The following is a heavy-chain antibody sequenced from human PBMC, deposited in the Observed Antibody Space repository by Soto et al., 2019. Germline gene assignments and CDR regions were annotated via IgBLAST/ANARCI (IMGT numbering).Heavy chain of an antibody. V-gene: IGHV5-10-1*01. J-gene: IGHJ6*02. CDR2: IDPSDSYT. CDR1: GYSFTSYW. D-gene: IGHD3-16*01. CDR3: ARVLGGLANYYYYGMDV. Sequence: PGESLKISCKGSGYSFTSYWISWVRQMPWKGLEWMGRIDPSDSYTNYSPSFQGHVTISADKSISTAYLQWSSLKASDTAMYYCARVLGGLANYYYYGMDVWGQGTTVTVSS.